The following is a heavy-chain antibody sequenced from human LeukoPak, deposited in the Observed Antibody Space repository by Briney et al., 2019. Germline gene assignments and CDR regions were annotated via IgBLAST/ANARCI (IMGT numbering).Heavy chain of an antibody. CDR2: IYYGGST. J-gene: IGHJ4*02. D-gene: IGHD1-26*01. V-gene: IGHV4-39*07. CDR3: AVGATFDY. CDR1: GGSISSNSYY. Sequence: PSETLSLTCTVSGGSISSNSYYWGWIRQPPGKGLQWIGSIYYGGSTYYNPSLKSRVTISVDTSKNQFSLKLSSVTAADTAVYYCAVGATFDYWGQGTLVTVSS.